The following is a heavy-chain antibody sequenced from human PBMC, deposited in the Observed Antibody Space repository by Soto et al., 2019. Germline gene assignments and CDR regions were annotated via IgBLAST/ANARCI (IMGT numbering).Heavy chain of an antibody. V-gene: IGHV3-13*01. Sequence: GGSLRLSCAASGFTFSSYDMHWVRQATGKGLEWVSAIGTAGDTYYPGSAKGRFTISRENAKNSLYLQMNSLRAEDTAVYYCARVLNSSSWYSLGYWGQGTLVTVSS. D-gene: IGHD6-13*01. J-gene: IGHJ4*02. CDR2: IGTAGDT. CDR1: GFTFSSYD. CDR3: ARVLNSSSWYSLGY.